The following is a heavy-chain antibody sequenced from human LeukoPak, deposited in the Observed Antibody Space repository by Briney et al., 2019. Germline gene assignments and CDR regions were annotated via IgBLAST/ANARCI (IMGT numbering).Heavy chain of an antibody. J-gene: IGHJ3*02. Sequence: SETLSLTCTVSGDSVRSGDFYWSWIRQPPGGGLKWIAYVHHTGSTNYNPSLRSRVTVSIDTSKNQFSLTLNSVTAADTAVYYCARQLAQSEGRAFDIWGQGTMVTVSS. CDR2: VHHTGST. V-gene: IGHV4-61*08. CDR3: ARQLAQSEGRAFDI. D-gene: IGHD6-13*01. CDR1: GDSVRSGDFY.